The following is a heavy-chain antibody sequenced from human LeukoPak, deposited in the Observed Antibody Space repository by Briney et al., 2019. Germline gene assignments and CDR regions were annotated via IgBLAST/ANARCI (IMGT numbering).Heavy chain of an antibody. CDR2: SDISGST. D-gene: IGHD1-7*01. CDR1: SGSISSGRYY. J-gene: IGHJ4*02. CDR3: ARGKLELTILDY. Sequence: TSETLSLTCTVSSGSISSGRYYWSWIRRPAGKGLEWIGRSDISGSTYYNPSLKRRVTISVDTSKNQFSRKLNSVTAADTAVYYCARGKLELTILDYWGQGTLVTVSS. V-gene: IGHV4-61*02.